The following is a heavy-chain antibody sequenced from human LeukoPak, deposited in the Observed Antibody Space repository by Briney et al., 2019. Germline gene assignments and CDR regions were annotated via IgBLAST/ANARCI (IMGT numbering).Heavy chain of an antibody. J-gene: IGHJ4*02. CDR1: GGSISSSSYY. CDR2: IYYSGST. V-gene: IGHV4-39*07. D-gene: IGHD4-17*01. Sequence: SETLSLTCTVSGGSISSSSYYWGWIRQPPGKGLEWIGSIYYSGSTYYNPSLKSRVTISVDTSRNQFSLKLSSVTAADTAVYYCARGLNRNDYGDYGYWGQGTLVTVSS. CDR3: ARGLNRNDYGDYGY.